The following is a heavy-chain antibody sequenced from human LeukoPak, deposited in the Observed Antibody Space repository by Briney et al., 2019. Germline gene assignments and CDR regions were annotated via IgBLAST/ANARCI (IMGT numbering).Heavy chain of an antibody. CDR3: ARVSADSLIAADGRGYFDS. J-gene: IGHJ4*02. Sequence: PSETLSLTFTVSGGSISSSSSSWGWIRQPPGKGLEWIGNIYSSGSTYYNPSLKSRVTIPINTSKSQFSLKLSSLTAADTAVYYCARVSADSLIAADGRGYFDSWGQGTLVTVSS. CDR1: GGSISSSSSS. V-gene: IGHV4-39*07. D-gene: IGHD6-13*01. CDR2: IYSSGST.